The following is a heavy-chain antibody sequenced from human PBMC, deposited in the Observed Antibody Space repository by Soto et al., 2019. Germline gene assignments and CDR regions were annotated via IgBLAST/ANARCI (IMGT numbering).Heavy chain of an antibody. CDR2: IDPSDSYT. CDR1: GYSFTSYW. Sequence: LKISCKGSGYSFTSYWISWVRQMPGKGLEWMGRIDPSDSYTNYSPSFQGHVTISADKSISTAYLQWSSLKASDTAMYYCARHLTTPSSNRTYYYYYYGMDVWGQGTTVTVSS. CDR3: ARHLTTPSSNRTYYYYYYGMDV. V-gene: IGHV5-10-1*01. J-gene: IGHJ6*02. D-gene: IGHD6-13*01.